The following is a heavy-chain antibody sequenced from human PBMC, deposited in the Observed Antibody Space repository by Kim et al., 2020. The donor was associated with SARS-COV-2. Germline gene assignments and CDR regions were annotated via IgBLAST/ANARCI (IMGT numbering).Heavy chain of an antibody. D-gene: IGHD6-19*01. CDR1: GFTFSSYA. Sequence: GGSLRLSCAASGFTFSSYAMSWVRQAPGKGLEWVSAISGSGGSKYYADSVEGRFTISRDNSKNTLYLQMNSLRAEDTAVYYCAKVSVAGDFDYWGQGTLVTVSS. CDR3: AKVSVAGDFDY. V-gene: IGHV3-23*01. CDR2: ISGSGGSK. J-gene: IGHJ4*02.